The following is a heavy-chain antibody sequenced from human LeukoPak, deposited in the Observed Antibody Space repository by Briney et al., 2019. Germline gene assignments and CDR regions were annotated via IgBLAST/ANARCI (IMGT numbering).Heavy chain of an antibody. CDR1: GFKFDDYG. V-gene: IGHV3-23*01. J-gene: IGHJ4*02. CDR2: ISASGGST. D-gene: IGHD6-19*01. Sequence: GGSLRLSCTASGFKFDDYGMTWVRQAPGKGLEWVSAISASGGSTYYADSVKGRFTISRDNSKNTVYLQMNSLKPEDTAIYYCAKFFAVTGLDYWGQGILVAVSS. CDR3: AKFFAVTGLDY.